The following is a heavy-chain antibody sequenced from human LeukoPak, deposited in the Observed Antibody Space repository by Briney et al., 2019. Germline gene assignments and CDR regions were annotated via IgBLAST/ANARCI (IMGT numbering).Heavy chain of an antibody. CDR3: ARGQPYYYCSGSYYYRFDY. J-gene: IGHJ4*02. CDR1: GYTFTGYY. D-gene: IGHD3-10*01. V-gene: IGHV1-2*02. CDR2: INPNSGGT. Sequence: ASVKVSCKASGYTFTGYYMHWVRQAPGQGLEWMGLINPNSGGTNYAQKFQGRVTMTRDTSISTAYMELSRLRSDDTAVYYCARGQPYYYCSGSYYYRFDYWGQRTLVTVSS.